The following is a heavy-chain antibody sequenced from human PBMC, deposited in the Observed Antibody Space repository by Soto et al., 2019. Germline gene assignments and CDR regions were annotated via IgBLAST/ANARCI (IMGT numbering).Heavy chain of an antibody. CDR1: GYSFTSYW. J-gene: IGHJ6*02. CDR2: IYPGDSDT. Sequence: PGEFLKISCKGSGYSFTSYWIGWVRQMPGKGLEWMGIIYPGDSDTRYSPSFQGQVTISADKSISTAYLQWSSLKASDTAMYYCARLPGVRFLSGYYNYYYGMDVWGQGTTVTVS. V-gene: IGHV5-51*01. CDR3: ARLPGVRFLSGYYNYYYGMDV. D-gene: IGHD3-3*01.